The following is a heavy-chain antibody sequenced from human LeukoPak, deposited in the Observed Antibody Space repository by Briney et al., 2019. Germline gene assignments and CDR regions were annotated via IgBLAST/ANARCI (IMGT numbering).Heavy chain of an antibody. D-gene: IGHD6-13*01. V-gene: IGHV4-59*01. CDR3: ARWGSIAAARFDY. J-gene: IGHJ4*02. Sequence: SETLSLTCTVSGGSLSNYYWSWFRQPPGKGLELIGYIYSSGSTNFNPSLKSRVTISVDTSKNHFSLNLSSVTAADTAVYYCARWGSIAAARFDYWGQGTLVTVSS. CDR1: GGSLSNYY. CDR2: IYSSGST.